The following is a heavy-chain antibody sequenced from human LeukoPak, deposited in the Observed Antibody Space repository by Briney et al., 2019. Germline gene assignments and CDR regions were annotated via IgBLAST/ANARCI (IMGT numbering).Heavy chain of an antibody. CDR3: ARRAAVAGDFDY. Sequence: GGSLRLSCAASGFTFSNYSMNWVRQAPGKGLEWVSVIYSGGSTYYADSVKGRFTIFRDNSKNTLYLQMNSLRAEDTAVYYCARRAAVAGDFDYWGQGTLVTVSS. CDR2: IYSGGST. D-gene: IGHD6-19*01. CDR1: GFTFSNYS. J-gene: IGHJ4*02. V-gene: IGHV3-66*01.